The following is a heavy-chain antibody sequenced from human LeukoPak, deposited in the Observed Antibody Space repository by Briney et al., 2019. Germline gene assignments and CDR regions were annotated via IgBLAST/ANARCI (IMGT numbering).Heavy chain of an antibody. V-gene: IGHV4-59*12. Sequence: SETLSLTCTVSGGSISNYYWSWIRQPPGKGLEWIGYISHSGSTNYSPSLKSRVTISLDTSKNQFSLKLSSVTAADTAVYYCARDSSSGWKHDYWGQGTLVTVSS. CDR3: ARDSSSGWKHDY. CDR1: GGSISNYY. D-gene: IGHD6-19*01. CDR2: ISHSGST. J-gene: IGHJ4*02.